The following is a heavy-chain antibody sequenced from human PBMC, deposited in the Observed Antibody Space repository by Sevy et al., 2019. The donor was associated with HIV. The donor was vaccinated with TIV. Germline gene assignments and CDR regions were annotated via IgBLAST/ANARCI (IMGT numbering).Heavy chain of an antibody. CDR3: ARGGYYYDNAAYYALDS. Sequence: GGSLRLSCVASEFTLSSYSMNWVRQAPGKGMEWVAIIWSDGAYQYHGDSVKGRFTISRDNSKNTLYLQMNNVRVEDTAVYYCARGGYYYDNAAYYALDSWGQGTLVTVSS. CDR2: IWSDGAYQ. V-gene: IGHV3-33*08. D-gene: IGHD3-22*01. CDR1: EFTLSSYS. J-gene: IGHJ4*02.